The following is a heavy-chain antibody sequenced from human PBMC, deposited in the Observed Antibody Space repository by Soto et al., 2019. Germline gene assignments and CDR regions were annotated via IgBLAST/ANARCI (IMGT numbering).Heavy chain of an antibody. V-gene: IGHV1-69*06. CDR1: GGTSSSYA. D-gene: IGHD1-1*01. CDR2: IIPIFGTA. J-gene: IGHJ6*02. Sequence: SVKVSCKASGGTSSSYAISWLRQAPGQGLEWMGGIIPIFGTANYAQKFQGRVTITADKSTSTAYMELSSLRSEDTAVYYCARVWYNWNDLDHYDYYYGMDVWGQGTTVTVSS. CDR3: ARVWYNWNDLDHYDYYYGMDV.